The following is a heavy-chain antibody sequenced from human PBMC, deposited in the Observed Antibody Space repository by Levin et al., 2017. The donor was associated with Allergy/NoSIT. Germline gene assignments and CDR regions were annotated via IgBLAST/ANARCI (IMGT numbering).Heavy chain of an antibody. CDR3: ARDHGSDNVSSGPA. CDR2: INTNTGEP. V-gene: IGHV7-4-1*02. Sequence: ASVKVSCKASGYTFTYYCINWVRQAPGQGLEWMGWINTNTGEPTYVQDFTGRFVFSLDTSVSTAYLQINSLKAEGTAVYYCARDHGSDNVSSGPAWGQGTRVTVYS. CDR1: GYTFTYYC. D-gene: IGHD2-21*02. J-gene: IGHJ4*02.